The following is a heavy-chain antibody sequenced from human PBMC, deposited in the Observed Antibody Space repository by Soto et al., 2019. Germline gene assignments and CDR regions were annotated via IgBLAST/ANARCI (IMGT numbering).Heavy chain of an antibody. CDR2: IYYSGST. V-gene: IGHV4-31*03. J-gene: IGHJ4*02. D-gene: IGHD1-1*01. CDR1: GGSISSGGYY. CDR3: ARTKERGPNLQFDY. Sequence: PSETLSLTCTVCGGSISSGGYYWSWIRQHPGKGLEWIGYIYYSGSTYYNPSLKSRVTISVDTSKNQFSLKLSSVTAADTAVYYCARTKERGPNLQFDYWGQGTLVTVSS.